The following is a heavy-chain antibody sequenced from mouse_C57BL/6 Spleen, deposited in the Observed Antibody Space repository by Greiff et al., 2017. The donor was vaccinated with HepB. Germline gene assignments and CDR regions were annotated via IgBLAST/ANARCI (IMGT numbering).Heavy chain of an antibody. CDR1: GYTFTSYC. J-gene: IGHJ2*01. CDR3: ARSWTGYYFDY. CDR2: INPSNGDT. V-gene: IGHV1-53*01. D-gene: IGHD4-1*01. Sequence: QVQLQQPGPELVKPGASVKLSCKASGYTFTSYCMHWVKQRPGQGLEWIGNINPSNGDTNYNEKFKSKATLTVDKSSSTAYMQLSNLTSEDSAVYYCARSWTGYYFDYWGQGTTLTVSS.